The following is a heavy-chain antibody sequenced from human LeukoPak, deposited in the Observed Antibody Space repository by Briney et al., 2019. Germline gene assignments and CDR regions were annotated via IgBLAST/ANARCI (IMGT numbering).Heavy chain of an antibody. D-gene: IGHD2-2*01. Sequence: GGSLRLSCAASGFTFSDYYMSWIRQAPGKGLEWVSYISSSGSTIDYADSVEGRFTISRDNAKNSLYLQMNSQRAEDTAVYYCARSIPAGNRRWGQGTLVTVSS. V-gene: IGHV3-11*01. CDR2: ISSSGSTI. CDR1: GFTFSDYY. CDR3: ARSIPAGNRR. J-gene: IGHJ4*02.